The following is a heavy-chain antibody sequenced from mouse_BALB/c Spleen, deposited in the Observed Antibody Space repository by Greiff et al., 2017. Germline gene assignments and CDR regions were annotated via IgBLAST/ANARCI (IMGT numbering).Heavy chain of an antibody. V-gene: IGHV14-3*02. D-gene: IGHD2-1*01. CDR1: GFNIKDTY. CDR2: IDPANGNT. CDR3: ARVLLGAMDY. J-gene: IGHJ4*01. Sequence: EVQLQQSGAELVKPGASVKLSCTASGFNIKDTYMHWVKQRPEQGLEWIGRIDPANGNTKYDPKFQGKATITADTSSNTAYLQLSSLTSEDTAVYYWARVLLGAMDYWGQGTSVTVSS.